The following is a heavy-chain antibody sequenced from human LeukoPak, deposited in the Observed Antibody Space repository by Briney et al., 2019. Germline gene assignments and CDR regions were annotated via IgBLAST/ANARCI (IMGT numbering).Heavy chain of an antibody. V-gene: IGHV3-7*01. CDR1: GFTFSSYW. J-gene: IGHJ5*02. Sequence: GGSLRLSCAASGFTFSSYWMSWVRLTPGKGLEWVANIKGDGSEKWYADSVKGRFTISRDNAQNSVHLQMNSLRAEDTAVYHCARDEYRSRWLHPWGQGTLVTVTS. CDR2: IKGDGSEK. D-gene: IGHD5-24*01. CDR3: ARDEYRSRWLHP.